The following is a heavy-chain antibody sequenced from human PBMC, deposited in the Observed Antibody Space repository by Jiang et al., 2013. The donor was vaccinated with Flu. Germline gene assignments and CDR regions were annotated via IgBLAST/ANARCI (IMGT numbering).Heavy chain of an antibody. D-gene: IGHD2-21*02. CDR1: GYTFTTYA. CDR3: ARNTGGGDSYDY. CDR2: INAGNGNT. Sequence: SGAEVKKPGASVKVSCKASGYTFTTYAMHWVRQAPGQRLEWMGWINAGNGNTKYSQKFQGRVTITRDTSASTAYMELSSLRSEDTAVYYCARNTGGGDSYDYWGQGTLVTVS. V-gene: IGHV1-3*01. J-gene: IGHJ4*02.